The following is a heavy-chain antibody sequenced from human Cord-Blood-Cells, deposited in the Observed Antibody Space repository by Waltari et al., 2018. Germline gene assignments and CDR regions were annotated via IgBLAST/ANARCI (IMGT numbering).Heavy chain of an antibody. CDR1: GGSFSGYY. J-gene: IGHJ4*02. V-gene: IGHV4-34*01. CDR3: ARLYYFDY. CDR2: INHSGST. Sequence: QVQLPQWGAGLLKPSEHLSLTCAVYGGSFSGYYWSWIRQPPGKGLEWIGEINHSGSTNYNPSLKSRVTISVDTSKNQFSLKLSSVTAADTAVYYCARLYYFDYWGQGTLVTVSS.